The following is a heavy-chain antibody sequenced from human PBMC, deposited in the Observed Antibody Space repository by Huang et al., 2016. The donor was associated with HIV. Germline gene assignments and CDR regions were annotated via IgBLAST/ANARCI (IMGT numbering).Heavy chain of an antibody. CDR2: IRFDGGNK. CDR3: ATDLGGYSFDY. Sequence: QEQLVESGGGVVQPGGSLRLSCATSGFSFSHYGMHWVRQGPGKGREWVAFIRFDGGNKHYADSAKGRFTISRDNSKKMLFLEMNSLRGDDTAFYYCATDLGGYSFDYWGQGALVSVSS. CDR1: GFSFSHYG. J-gene: IGHJ4*02. D-gene: IGHD2-21*02. V-gene: IGHV3-30*02.